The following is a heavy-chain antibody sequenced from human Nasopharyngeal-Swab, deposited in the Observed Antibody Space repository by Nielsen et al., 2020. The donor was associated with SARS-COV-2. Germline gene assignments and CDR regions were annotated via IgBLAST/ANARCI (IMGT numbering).Heavy chain of an antibody. CDR2: IYYSGKT. J-gene: IGHJ5*02. Sequence: SETLSLTCNVSGGSISRSSTYYWGWIRQSPGKELEWVGSIYYSGKTYYNPSLNSRITITVDTSKNQFSLMVSSVTAADTAVYYCARNVIFGERIGFDPWGQGTLVTVSS. CDR1: GGSISRSSTYY. V-gene: IGHV4-39*07. CDR3: ARNVIFGERIGFDP. D-gene: IGHD3-3*01.